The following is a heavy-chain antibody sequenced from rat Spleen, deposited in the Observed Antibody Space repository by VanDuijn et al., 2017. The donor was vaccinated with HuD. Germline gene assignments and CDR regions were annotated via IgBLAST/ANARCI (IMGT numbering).Heavy chain of an antibody. CDR1: GFTFSNFG. J-gene: IGHJ4*01. Sequence: EVQLVESGGGLVQPGRSLKLSCEASGFTFSNFGMHWIRQAPTKGLEWVASISPSGAISNYLDSVQGRFTISRDKAKSTLYLQMDSLRSEDSATYYCATDGYYDGTYYSVYVMDAWGQGASVTVSS. CDR2: ISPSGAIS. V-gene: IGHV5-19*01. CDR3: ATDGYYDGTYYSVYVMDA. D-gene: IGHD1-12*02.